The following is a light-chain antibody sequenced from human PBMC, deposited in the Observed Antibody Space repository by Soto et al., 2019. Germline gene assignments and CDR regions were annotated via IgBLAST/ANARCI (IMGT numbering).Light chain of an antibody. CDR2: AAS. CDR1: QGISSY. Sequence: AIRMTQSPSSFSSSTGDRVTITCRASQGISSYLAWYQQKPGKAPKLLIYAASTLPSGVPSRFSGSGSGTDFTLTISCLQSEDSATYYCQQFYSYPRTFGQGTKVEIK. J-gene: IGKJ1*01. V-gene: IGKV1-8*01. CDR3: QQFYSYPRT.